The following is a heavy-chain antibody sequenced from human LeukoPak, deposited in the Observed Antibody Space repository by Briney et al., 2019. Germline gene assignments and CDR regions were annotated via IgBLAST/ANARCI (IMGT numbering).Heavy chain of an antibody. D-gene: IGHD3-22*01. CDR2: ISGSGGST. J-gene: IGHJ3*02. CDR3: AKDRSYYYDSSGHRGAFDI. V-gene: IGHV3-23*01. CDR1: GFTFSSYA. Sequence: AGGSLRLSCAASGFTFSSYAMSWVRQAPGKGREWVYAISGSGGSTYYADSVKGRFTISRDNSKNTLYLQMNSLRAEDTAVYYCAKDRSYYYDSSGHRGAFDIWGQGTMVTVSS.